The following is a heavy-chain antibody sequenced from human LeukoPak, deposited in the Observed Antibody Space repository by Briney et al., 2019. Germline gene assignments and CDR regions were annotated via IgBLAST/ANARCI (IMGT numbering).Heavy chain of an antibody. CDR3: ARAMVRGVITPLFDY. V-gene: IGHV1-2*04. Sequence: SVKVSCQASGYTFTGYYMHWARQAPGQGLEWMGWINPNSGGTNYAQKFQGWVTMTRDTSISTAYMELSRLGSDDTAVYYCARAMVRGVITPLFDYWGQGTLVTVSS. CDR2: INPNSGGT. D-gene: IGHD3-10*01. J-gene: IGHJ4*02. CDR1: GYTFTGYY.